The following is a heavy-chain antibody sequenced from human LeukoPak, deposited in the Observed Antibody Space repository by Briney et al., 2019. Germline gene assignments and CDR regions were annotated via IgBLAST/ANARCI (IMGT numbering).Heavy chain of an antibody. CDR3: ARGDQLLLSYYFDY. J-gene: IGHJ4*02. Sequence: RASVKVPCKASGYTFTSYDINWVRQATGQGLEWMGWMNPNSGNTGYAQKFQGRVTMTRNTSISTAYMELSSLRSEDTAVYYCARGDQLLLSYYFDYWGQGTLVTVSS. CDR1: GYTFTSYD. V-gene: IGHV1-8*01. CDR2: MNPNSGNT. D-gene: IGHD2-2*01.